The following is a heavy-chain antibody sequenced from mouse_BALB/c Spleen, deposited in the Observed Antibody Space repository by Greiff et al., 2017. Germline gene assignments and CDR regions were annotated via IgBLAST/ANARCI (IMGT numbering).Heavy chain of an antibody. CDR3: ARDWGDY. CDR1: GFTFTDYY. J-gene: IGHJ2*01. Sequence: EVQLQESGGGLVQPGGSLRLSCATSGFTFTDYYMSWVRQPPGKALEWLGFIRNKANGYTTEYSASVKGRFTTSRDNSQSILYLQMNTLRAEDSATYYCARDWGDYWGQGTTLTVSS. CDR2: IRNKANGYTT. D-gene: IGHD4-1*01. V-gene: IGHV7-3*02.